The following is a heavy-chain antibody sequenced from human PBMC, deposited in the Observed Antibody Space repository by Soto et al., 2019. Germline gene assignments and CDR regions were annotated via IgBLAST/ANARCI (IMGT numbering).Heavy chain of an antibody. CDR1: GFTFSSYV. CDR3: ARPIVGATSNYYYGMDV. J-gene: IGHJ6*02. CDR2: IYSGGST. Sequence: GGSLRLSCAASGFTFSSYVMSWVRQAPGKGLEWVSVIYSGGSTYYADSVKGRFTISRDNSKNTLYLQMNSLRAEDTAVYYCARPIVGATSNYYYGMDVWGQGTTVTVSS. V-gene: IGHV3-53*01. D-gene: IGHD1-26*01.